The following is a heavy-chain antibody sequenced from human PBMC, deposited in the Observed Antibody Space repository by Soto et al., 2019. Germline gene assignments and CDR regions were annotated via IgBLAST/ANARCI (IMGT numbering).Heavy chain of an antibody. V-gene: IGHV1-3*01. CDR3: AGGGGWVGEASFDS. J-gene: IGHJ4*02. CDR2: INAGNGRE. Sequence: QVQLEQSGAEVKKPGASVKVSCKTSGYTFTSYTLHWVRQAPGQGLEWMGWINAGNGREKYSQRFQDRVSLSTDKPPPPAYMELRSPRSKNTAFFFLAGGGGWVGEASFDSWGQGTQVTVSS. CDR1: GYTFTSYT. D-gene: IGHD3-10*01.